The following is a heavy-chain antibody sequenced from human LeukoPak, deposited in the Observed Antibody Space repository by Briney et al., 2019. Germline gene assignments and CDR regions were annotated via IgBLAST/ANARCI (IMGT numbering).Heavy chain of an antibody. Sequence: PSETLSLTCAVYGGSFSGYYWSWIRQPPGKGLEWIGEINHSGSTNYNPSLKSRVTISEDTSKNQFSLKLSSVTAADTAVYYCARDNWNYGSSMDVWGQGTTVTVSS. CDR2: INHSGST. CDR1: GGSFSGYY. D-gene: IGHD1-7*01. V-gene: IGHV4-34*01. J-gene: IGHJ6*02. CDR3: ARDNWNYGSSMDV.